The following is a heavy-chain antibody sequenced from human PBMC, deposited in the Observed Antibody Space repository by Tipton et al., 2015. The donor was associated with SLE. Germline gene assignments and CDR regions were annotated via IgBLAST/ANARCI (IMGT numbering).Heavy chain of an antibody. CDR3: ARVAMVQGVEGWFDP. CDR1: GFTVSSNY. CDR2: IYSGGST. D-gene: IGHD3-10*01. J-gene: IGHJ5*02. V-gene: IGHV3-53*01. Sequence: QLVQSGGGLIRPGGSLRLSCAASGFTVSSNYMSWVRQAPGKGLEWVSVIYSGGSTYYADSVKGRFTISRDNSKNTLYLQINSLRAEDTAVYYCARVAMVQGVEGWFDPWGQGTLVTVSS.